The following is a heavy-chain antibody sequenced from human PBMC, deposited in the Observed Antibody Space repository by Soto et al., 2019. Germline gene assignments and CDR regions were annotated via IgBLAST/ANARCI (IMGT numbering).Heavy chain of an antibody. CDR2: ISYDGSNK. Sequence: PGGSLRLSCAASGFTFSSYGMHWVRQAPGKGLEWVAVISYDGSNKYYADSVKGRFTISRDNSKNTLYLQMNSLRAEDTAVYYCAKQGRLGYYYYYYMDVWGKGTKVTVSS. D-gene: IGHD3-16*01. CDR3: AKQGRLGYYYYYYMDV. CDR1: GFTFSSYG. J-gene: IGHJ6*03. V-gene: IGHV3-30*18.